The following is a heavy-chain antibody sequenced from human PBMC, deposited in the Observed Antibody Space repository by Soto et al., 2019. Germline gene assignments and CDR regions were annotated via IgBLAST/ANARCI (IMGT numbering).Heavy chain of an antibody. CDR1: GFTFNTYE. J-gene: IGHJ6*02. CDR3: ARDVNYYDSGGGHYYYYGMDV. V-gene: IGHV3-48*03. D-gene: IGHD3-22*01. Sequence: PVGSLRLSCAASGFTFNTYEMNWVRQAPGKGLEWVSYISRSGGTIYYADSVKGRVTISRGNAKNSLYLQLNSLRAEDTAVYFCARDVNYYDSGGGHYYYYGMDVWGQGTTVTVSS. CDR2: ISRSGGTI.